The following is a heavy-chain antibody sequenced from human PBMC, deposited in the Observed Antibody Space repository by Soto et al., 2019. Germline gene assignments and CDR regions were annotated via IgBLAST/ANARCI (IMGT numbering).Heavy chain of an antibody. Sequence: GGSLRLSCAAPGFTFNNAWMSWVRQAPGKGLEWVGRIKSKTDGGTIDYAAPVKGRFIISRDDSKNTLYLQMNSLKTEDTAIYYCTTDLLWELPPRRYYCGMDVWGQGTTVTVSS. J-gene: IGHJ6*02. CDR2: IKSKTDGGTI. D-gene: IGHD1-26*01. V-gene: IGHV3-15*01. CDR3: TTDLLWELPPRRYYCGMDV. CDR1: GFTFNNAW.